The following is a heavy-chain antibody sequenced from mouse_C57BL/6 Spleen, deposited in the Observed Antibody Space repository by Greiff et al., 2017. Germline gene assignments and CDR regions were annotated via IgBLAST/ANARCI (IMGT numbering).Heavy chain of an antibody. D-gene: IGHD2-4*01. CDR2: IVPSDSYT. J-gene: IGHJ4*01. V-gene: IGHV1-50*01. Sequence: VKLQESGAELVKPGASVKLSCKASGYTFTSYWMQWVKQRPGQGLEWIGEIVPSDSYTNYNQKFKGKATLTVDTSSSTAYMQLSSLTSEDSAVDYCARYLYDYDRGYAMDYWGQGTSVTVSS. CDR3: ARYLYDYDRGYAMDY. CDR1: GYTFTSYW.